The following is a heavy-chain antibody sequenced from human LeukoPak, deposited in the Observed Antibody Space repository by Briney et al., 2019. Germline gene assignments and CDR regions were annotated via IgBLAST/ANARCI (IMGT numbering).Heavy chain of an antibody. D-gene: IGHD2-2*01. CDR2: IYPAGGWT. CDR1: GASFTNYY. Sequence: ASVEVSCKASGASFTNYYIHWVRQAPGQGFEWVGLIYPAGGWTNYAQKFQGRVTMTTDTSTSTVYMELSSLRSEDTAVYYCARDMPHNCFDPWGQGTLVTVSP. V-gene: IGHV1-46*01. J-gene: IGHJ5*02. CDR3: ARDMPHNCFDP.